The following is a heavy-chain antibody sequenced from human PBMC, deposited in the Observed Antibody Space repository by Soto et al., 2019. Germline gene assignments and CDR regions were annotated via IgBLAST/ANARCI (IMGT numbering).Heavy chain of an antibody. J-gene: IGHJ6*02. CDR3: ARGQGTGYSQYEYYYYGMDV. Sequence: ASVKVSCKASGYTFTSYAMHWVRQAPGQRLEWMGWINAGNGNTKYSQKFQGRVTITRDTSASTAYMELSSLRSEDTAVYYCARGQGTGYSQYEYYYYGMDVWGQGTTVTVSS. CDR1: GYTFTSYA. CDR2: INAGNGNT. V-gene: IGHV1-3*01. D-gene: IGHD4-4*01.